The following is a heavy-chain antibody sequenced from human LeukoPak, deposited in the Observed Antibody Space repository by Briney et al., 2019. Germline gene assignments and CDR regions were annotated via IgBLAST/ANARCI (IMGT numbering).Heavy chain of an antibody. CDR2: ISYDGSNK. D-gene: IGHD3-22*01. V-gene: IGHV3-30*03. CDR1: GFTFSSYG. CDR3: ARDHHDSSGCFDP. J-gene: IGHJ5*02. Sequence: PGGSLRLSCAASGFTFSSYGMHWVRQAPGKGLEWVAVISYDGSNKYYADSVKGRFTISRDNSKNTLYLQMNGLRAEDTAVYYCARDHHDSSGCFDPWGQGTLVTVSS.